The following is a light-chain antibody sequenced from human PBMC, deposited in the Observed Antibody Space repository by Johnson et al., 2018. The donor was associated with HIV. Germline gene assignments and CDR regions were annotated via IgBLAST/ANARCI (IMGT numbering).Light chain of an antibody. J-gene: IGLJ1*01. Sequence: VLTQPPSVSVSPGQTASITCSGDKLGDKYACWYQQKPGQSPVLVNYQDSKRPSGIPERFSGSNSGTSATMGITGLNTGDEADYYCGTWDGRLSAGGVFGTGTKVTVL. V-gene: IGLV3-1*01. CDR3: GTWDGRLSAGGV. CDR1: KLGDKY. CDR2: QDS.